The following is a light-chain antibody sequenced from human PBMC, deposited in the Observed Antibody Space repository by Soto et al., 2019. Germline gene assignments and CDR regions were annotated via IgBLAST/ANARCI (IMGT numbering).Light chain of an antibody. J-gene: IGKJ2*01. CDR2: RAS. Sequence: DTQMTQSPSTLSASVGDRVTITCRASQSVNSWLAWYQQKPGKAPNLLIHRASTLQSGVPSRFSGSGSGTEFTLTIRSLQPDDFATYYCQHYNTYQYTFGQGTKLEIK. CDR3: QHYNTYQYT. V-gene: IGKV1-5*03. CDR1: QSVNSW.